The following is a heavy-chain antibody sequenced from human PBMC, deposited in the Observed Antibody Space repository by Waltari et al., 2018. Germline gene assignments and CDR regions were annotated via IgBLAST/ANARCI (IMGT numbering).Heavy chain of an antibody. Sequence: QVQLVQSGAEVKTPGSSVKVSCKASGGTFSSYTLSGVRQAPGQGLEWMGRIIPILGIANYAQKFQGRVTITADKSTSTAYMELSSLRSEDTAVYYCARGRGGATIDDYWGQGTLVTVSS. D-gene: IGHD1-26*01. CDR2: IIPILGIA. V-gene: IGHV1-69*02. CDR1: GGTFSSYT. J-gene: IGHJ4*02. CDR3: ARGRGGATIDDY.